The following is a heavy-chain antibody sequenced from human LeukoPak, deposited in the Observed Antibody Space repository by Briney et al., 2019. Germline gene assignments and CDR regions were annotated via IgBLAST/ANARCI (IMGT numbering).Heavy chain of an antibody. CDR3: TRGRGDLIDY. D-gene: IGHD3-10*01. J-gene: IGHJ4*02. Sequence: PSQTLSLTCAISGDSVSSNSAAWNSISRSPSRGLEWLGRTYYRSKWYNDYAVSVKSRITINPDTSKNQFSLQLNSVTPEDTAVYYCTRGRGDLIDYWGQGALVTVSS. V-gene: IGHV6-1*01. CDR1: GDSVSSNSAA. CDR2: TYYRSKWYN.